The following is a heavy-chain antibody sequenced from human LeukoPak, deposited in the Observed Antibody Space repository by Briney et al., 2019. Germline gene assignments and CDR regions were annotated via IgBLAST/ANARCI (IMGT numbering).Heavy chain of an antibody. CDR3: ARDLKGIGEWLDPFDI. V-gene: IGHV1-8*03. J-gene: IGHJ3*02. CDR2: MNPNSGNT. CDR1: GYTFTSYD. Sequence: VASVKVSCKASGYTFTSYDINWVRQATGQGLEWMGWMNPNSGNTGYAQKFQGRVTITRDTSASTAYMELSSLRSEDTAVYYCARDLKGIGEWLDPFDIWGQGTMVTVSS. D-gene: IGHD6-19*01.